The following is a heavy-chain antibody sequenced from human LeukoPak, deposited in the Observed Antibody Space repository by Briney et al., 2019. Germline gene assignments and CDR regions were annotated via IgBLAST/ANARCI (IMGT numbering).Heavy chain of an antibody. CDR3: ARMGETLYSSSWLYNWFDP. J-gene: IGHJ5*02. Sequence: PSETLSLTCTVSGGSINNTLFYWGWIRQPPGKGLEWIGTVYYDGINYSSPSLKSRVATSVDTSKNQFSLKLSSVTAADTAVYYCARMGETLYSSSWLYNWFDPWGQGTLVTVSS. CDR2: VYYDGIN. D-gene: IGHD6-13*01. CDR1: GGSINNTLFY. V-gene: IGHV4-39*07.